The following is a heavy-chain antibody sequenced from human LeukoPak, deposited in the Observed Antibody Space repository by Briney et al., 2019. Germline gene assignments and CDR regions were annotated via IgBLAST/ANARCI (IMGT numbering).Heavy chain of an antibody. CDR3: ARGGAYTMVRGEAFDI. J-gene: IGHJ3*02. CDR1: GGTFSSYA. D-gene: IGHD3-10*01. Sequence: SVKVSCKASGGTFSSYAISWVRQAPGQGLEWMGRITPILGIANYAQKFQGRVTITADKSTSTAYMELSSLRSEDTAVYYCARGGAYTMVRGEAFDIWGQGTMVTVSS. V-gene: IGHV1-69*04. CDR2: ITPILGIA.